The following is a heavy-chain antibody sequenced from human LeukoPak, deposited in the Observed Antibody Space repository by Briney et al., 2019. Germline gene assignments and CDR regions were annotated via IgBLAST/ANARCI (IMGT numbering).Heavy chain of an antibody. CDR2: VFYSGSA. CDR1: GASIYTVGSF. Sequence: SETLSLTCAVSGASIYTVGSFWGWIRQPPGKGLEWIGSVFYSGSANYNPSLQSRVTISVDTSRNQFSLRLSSVTPADTAVYYCARRPSWPTTSAFDIWDQGTLVTVSP. V-gene: IGHV4-39*01. J-gene: IGHJ3*02. CDR3: ARRPSWPTTSAFDI. D-gene: IGHD4-17*01.